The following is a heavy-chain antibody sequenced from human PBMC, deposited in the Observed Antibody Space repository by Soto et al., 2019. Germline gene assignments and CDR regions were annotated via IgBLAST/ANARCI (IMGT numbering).Heavy chain of an antibody. CDR2: ISYDGSNK. D-gene: IGHD3-22*01. CDR1: GFTFSSYG. CDR3: AKDRSPMIVVAPLDY. J-gene: IGHJ4*02. V-gene: IGHV3-30*18. Sequence: LRLSCAASGFTFSSYGMHWVRQAPGKGLEWVAVISYDGSNKYYADSVKGRFTISRDNSKNTLYLQMNSLRAEDTAVYYCAKDRSPMIVVAPLDYWGQGTLVTVSS.